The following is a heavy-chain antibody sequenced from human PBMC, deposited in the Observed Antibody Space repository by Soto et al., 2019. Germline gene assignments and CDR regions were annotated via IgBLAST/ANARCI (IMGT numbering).Heavy chain of an antibody. CDR1: GGTFSSYA. J-gene: IGHJ4*02. D-gene: IGHD3-16*02. V-gene: IGHV1-69*12. Sequence: QVQLVQSGAEVKKPGSSVKVSCKASGGTFSSYAISWVRQAPGQGLEWMGGIIHIFGTANYAQQFQGRVTITADESTSTAYMELSSLRSEDTAVYYCARGGYDYVWGSYRLWGQGTLVTVSS. CDR3: ARGGYDYVWGSYRL. CDR2: IIHIFGTA.